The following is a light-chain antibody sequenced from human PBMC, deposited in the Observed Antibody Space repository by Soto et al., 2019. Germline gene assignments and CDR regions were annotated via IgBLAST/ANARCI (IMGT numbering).Light chain of an antibody. Sequence: DIQMTQSPSSLSASVGDRVTITCRSSQSIISYLNWFQQKPGKAPNLLIYTTSNLQSGVPSRVSGSGSRTDFTLTISSLQPEDFATYYCQPSYTTSYTFGQGTKLEIE. V-gene: IGKV1-39*01. J-gene: IGKJ2*01. CDR2: TTS. CDR3: QPSYTTSYT. CDR1: QSIISY.